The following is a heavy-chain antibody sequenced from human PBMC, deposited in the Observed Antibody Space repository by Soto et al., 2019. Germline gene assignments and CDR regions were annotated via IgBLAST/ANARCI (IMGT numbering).Heavy chain of an antibody. Sequence: SETLSLTCAVYGVSFSGYYWSWIRQPPGKGLEWIGEINHSGSTNYNPSLKSRVTMTRDTSISTAYMELSRLRSDDTAVYYCARDLVDTAMSWYNWFDPWGQGTLVTVSS. D-gene: IGHD5-18*01. CDR2: INHSGST. CDR3: ARDLVDTAMSWYNWFDP. J-gene: IGHJ5*02. CDR1: GVSFSGYY. V-gene: IGHV4-34*10.